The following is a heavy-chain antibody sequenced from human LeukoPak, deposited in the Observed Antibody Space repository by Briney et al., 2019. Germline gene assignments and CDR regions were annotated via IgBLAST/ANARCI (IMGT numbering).Heavy chain of an antibody. V-gene: IGHV3-23*01. J-gene: IGHJ4*02. CDR2: ISGSGGST. CDR1: GFTFSSYA. CDR3: AKDRRDGYNGRTPFDY. Sequence: GGSLRLSCAASGFTFSSYAMSWVRQAPGKGLEWVSAISGSGGSTYYADSVEGRFTISRDNSKNTLYLQMNSLRAEDTAVYYCAKDRRDGYNGRTPFDYWGQGTLVTVSS. D-gene: IGHD5-24*01.